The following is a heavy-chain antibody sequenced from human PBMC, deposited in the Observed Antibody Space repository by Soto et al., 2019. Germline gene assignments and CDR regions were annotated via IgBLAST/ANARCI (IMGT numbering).Heavy chain of an antibody. CDR1: GFAFSSYA. V-gene: IGHV3-23*01. CDR2: ISGSGGTT. J-gene: IGHJ3*02. CDR3: AKRIIEWYGALDI. D-gene: IGHD3-3*01. Sequence: GGSLRLSCAASGFAFSSYAMSWVRQAPGKGLEWVSAISGSGGTTFYADSVKGRFTISRDNSKNTLYLQINSLRAEDTAVYYCAKRIIEWYGALDIWGQGTMVTVSS.